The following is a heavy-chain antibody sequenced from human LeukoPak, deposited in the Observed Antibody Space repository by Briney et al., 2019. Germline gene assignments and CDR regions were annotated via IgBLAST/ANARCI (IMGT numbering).Heavy chain of an antibody. CDR2: ISGSGGST. D-gene: IGHD2-15*01. Sequence: GGSLRLSCAASGFTFSSYAMSWVRQAPGKGLEWVSAISGSGGSTYYADSVKGRFTIPRDNSKNTLYLQMNSLRAEDMAVYYCAKDRYCSGGSCYSLDWFDPWGQGTLVTVSS. CDR1: GFTFSSYA. V-gene: IGHV3-23*01. J-gene: IGHJ5*02. CDR3: AKDRYCSGGSCYSLDWFDP.